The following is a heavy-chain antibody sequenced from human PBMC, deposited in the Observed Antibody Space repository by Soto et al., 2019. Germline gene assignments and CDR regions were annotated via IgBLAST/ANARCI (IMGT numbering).Heavy chain of an antibody. CDR1: GFTFSGSA. Sequence: QPGGSLRLSCAASGFTFSGSAMHWVRQASGKGLEWVGRIRSKANSYATAYAASVKGRFTISRDDSKNTAYLQMNSLKTEDTAVYYCRADIVVVPAAMALTPVDYWGQGTLVTVSS. CDR3: RADIVVVPAAMALTPVDY. D-gene: IGHD2-2*01. V-gene: IGHV3-73*01. CDR2: IRSKANSYAT. J-gene: IGHJ4*02.